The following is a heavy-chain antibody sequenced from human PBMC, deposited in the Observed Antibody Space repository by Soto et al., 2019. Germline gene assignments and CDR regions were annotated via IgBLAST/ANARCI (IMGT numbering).Heavy chain of an antibody. J-gene: IGHJ2*01. CDR3: ARYSTTVTTASWYFDL. V-gene: IGHV4-59*08. CDR2: IYYSGST. CDR1: GGSISSCY. Sequence: TLSLTCTVSGGSISSCYWSWIRQPPGKGLEWIGYIYYSGSTNYNPSLKSRVTISVDTSKNQFSLKLSSVTAADTAVYYCARYSTTVTTASWYFDLWGRGTLVTVSS. D-gene: IGHD4-17*01.